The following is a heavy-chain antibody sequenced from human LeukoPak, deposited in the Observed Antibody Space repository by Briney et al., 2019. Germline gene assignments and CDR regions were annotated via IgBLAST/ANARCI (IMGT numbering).Heavy chain of an antibody. V-gene: IGHV3-33*06. Sequence: GRSLRLSCAASGFTFSSYGMHWVRQAPGKGLEWVAVIWYDGSNKYYADSVKGRFTISRDNSKNTLYLQMNSLRAEDTAVYYCAKELDGDFDYNRFDPWGQGTLVTVSS. D-gene: IGHD4-17*01. J-gene: IGHJ5*02. CDR3: AKELDGDFDYNRFDP. CDR2: IWYDGSNK. CDR1: GFTFSSYG.